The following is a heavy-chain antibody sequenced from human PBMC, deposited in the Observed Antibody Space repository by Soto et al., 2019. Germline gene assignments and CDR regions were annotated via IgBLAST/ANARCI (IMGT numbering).Heavy chain of an antibody. CDR3: ARTTVLRFLEWLHWFDP. CDR2: IYYSGST. Sequence: SETLSLTCTVSGGSISSGGYYWSWIRQHPGKGLEWIGYIYYSGSTYYNPSLKSRVTISVDTSKNQFPLKLSSVTAADTAVYYCARTTVLRFLEWLHWFDPWGQGTLVTVSS. CDR1: GGSISSGGYY. V-gene: IGHV4-31*03. D-gene: IGHD3-3*01. J-gene: IGHJ5*02.